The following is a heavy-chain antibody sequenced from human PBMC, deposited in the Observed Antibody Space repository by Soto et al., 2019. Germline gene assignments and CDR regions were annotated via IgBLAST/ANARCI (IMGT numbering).Heavy chain of an antibody. CDR2: ISYDGDNK. D-gene: IGHD3-16*01. J-gene: IGHJ6*02. Sequence: QVQLVGSGGGVVQPGRSLRLSCVASGFTFSHYAIHWVRQVPGKGLEWVAVISYDGDNKYYADSVKGRFTISRDNTKDTLNLQMNSLRTEDTAVYYCAKDDSAGGSYFYGMDVWGQGTTVTVSS. V-gene: IGHV3-30-3*01. CDR1: GFTFSHYA. CDR3: AKDDSAGGSYFYGMDV.